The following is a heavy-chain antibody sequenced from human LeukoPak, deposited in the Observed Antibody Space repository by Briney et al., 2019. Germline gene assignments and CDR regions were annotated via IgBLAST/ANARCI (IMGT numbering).Heavy chain of an antibody. V-gene: IGHV3-30*03. CDR2: ITNDGGNK. D-gene: IGHD3-22*01. Sequence: HAGGSLRPSCVASGFTFSSYGMQWVRQAPGRGLEWVAVITNDGGNKYYADSGKGRFTISRDNSRNTLYLQMNSLRAEDTAVYYCASSSHYYDSRGYYPYYFDCWGQGTLVTVSS. J-gene: IGHJ4*02. CDR3: ASSSHYYDSRGYYPYYFDC. CDR1: GFTFSSYG.